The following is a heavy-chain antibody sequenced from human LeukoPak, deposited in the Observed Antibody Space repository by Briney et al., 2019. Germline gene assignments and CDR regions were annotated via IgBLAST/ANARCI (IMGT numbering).Heavy chain of an antibody. V-gene: IGHV4-31*03. CDR3: ARDNRGRLSLDY. CDR2: IYYSGNT. J-gene: IGHJ4*02. D-gene: IGHD3-10*01. Sequence: SQTLSLTCTVSGGSISSGGDYWSWIRQQPGKGRVWTGYIYYSGNTYYNPSLKSRVTISVDTSKNQFSLKLSSVTAADTAVYYCARDNRGRLSLDYWGQGTLVTVSS. CDR1: GGSISSGGDY.